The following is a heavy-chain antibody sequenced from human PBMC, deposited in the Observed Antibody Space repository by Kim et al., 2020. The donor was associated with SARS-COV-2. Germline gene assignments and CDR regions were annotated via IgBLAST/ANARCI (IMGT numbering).Heavy chain of an antibody. V-gene: IGHV4-4*02. CDR3: ARVIAAAALGWFDP. Sequence: NPSRKSRVTISVDKSKNQFSLQLSAVTAADTAVYYWARVIAAAALGWFDPWGQGTLVTVSS. J-gene: IGHJ5*02. D-gene: IGHD6-13*01.